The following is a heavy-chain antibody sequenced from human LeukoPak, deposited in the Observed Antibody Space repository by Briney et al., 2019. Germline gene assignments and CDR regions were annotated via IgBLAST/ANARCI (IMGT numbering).Heavy chain of an antibody. CDR3: AKIGDAYYYDSSGYSIDY. CDR1: GFTFSSYG. CDR2: ISYDGSNK. Sequence: PGGSLRLSCAASGFTFSSYGMHWVRQAPGKGLEWVAVISYDGSNKYYADSVKGRFTIFRDNSKNTLYLQVNSLRAEDTAVYYCAKIGDAYYYDSSGYSIDYWGQGTLVTVSS. V-gene: IGHV3-30*18. D-gene: IGHD3-22*01. J-gene: IGHJ4*02.